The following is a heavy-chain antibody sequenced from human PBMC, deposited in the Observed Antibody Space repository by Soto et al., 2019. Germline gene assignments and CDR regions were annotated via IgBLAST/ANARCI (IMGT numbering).Heavy chain of an antibody. J-gene: IGHJ6*01. CDR1: GFTFSSYS. CDR2: ISSSSSYI. CDR3: ARDRVQLERNYYYYGMDV. D-gene: IGHD1-1*01. V-gene: IGHV3-21*01. Sequence: EVQLVESGGGLVKPGGSLRLSCAASGFTFSSYSMNWVRQAPGKGLEWVSSISSSSSYIYYADSVKGRFTISRDNAKNSLYLQMNSLTAEDTAVYYCARDRVQLERNYYYYGMDVWGEGTTVTVSS.